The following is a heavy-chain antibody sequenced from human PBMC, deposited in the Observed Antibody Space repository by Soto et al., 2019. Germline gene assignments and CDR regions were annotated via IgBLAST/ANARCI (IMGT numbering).Heavy chain of an antibody. CDR1: GFTFSSYG. V-gene: IGHV3-30*18. D-gene: IGHD3-9*01. Sequence: QVQLVESGGGVVQPGRSLRLSCAASGFTFSSYGMHWVRQAPGKGLEWVAVISYDGSNKYYADSVKGRFTISRDNSKNTLYLQMNSLRAEDTAVYYCAKDEDYDILTGYYSHYYYYYYMDVWGIGTTVTVSS. CDR3: AKDEDYDILTGYYSHYYYYYYMDV. J-gene: IGHJ6*03. CDR2: ISYDGSNK.